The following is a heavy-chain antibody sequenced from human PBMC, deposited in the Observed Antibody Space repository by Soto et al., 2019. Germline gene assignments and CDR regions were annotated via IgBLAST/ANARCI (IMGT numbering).Heavy chain of an antibody. J-gene: IGHJ3*02. CDR1: GFSLSTSGMC. D-gene: IGHD6-19*01. V-gene: IGHV2-70*11. CDR3: ARIRVAVAADHLDAFDI. Sequence: SGPTLVKPTPTLTLTCTFSGFSLSTSGMCVSWIRQPPGKALEWLARIDWDDDKYYSTSLKTRLTISKDTSKNQVVLTMTNMDPVDTATYYCARIRVAVAADHLDAFDIWGQGTMVTVSS. CDR2: IDWDDDK.